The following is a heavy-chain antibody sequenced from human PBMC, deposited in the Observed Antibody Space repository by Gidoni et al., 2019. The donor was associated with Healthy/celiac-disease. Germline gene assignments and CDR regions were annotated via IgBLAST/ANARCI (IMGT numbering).Heavy chain of an antibody. CDR2: IYSGGST. V-gene: IGHV3-53*01. Sequence: GLEWVSVIYSGGSTYYADSVKGRFTISRDNSKNTLYLQINSLRAEDTAVYYCARDVIRGYCSSSSCSYNGMDVWGQGTTVTVSS. D-gene: IGHD2-15*01. CDR3: ARDVIRGYCSSSSCSYNGMDV. J-gene: IGHJ6*02.